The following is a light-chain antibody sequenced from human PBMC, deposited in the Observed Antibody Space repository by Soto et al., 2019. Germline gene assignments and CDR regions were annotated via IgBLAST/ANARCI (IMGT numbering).Light chain of an antibody. J-gene: IGKJ1*01. V-gene: IGKV3-15*01. CDR1: QSVSSD. CDR3: QQYNNWSPWT. CDR2: GAS. Sequence: EILMPQSLHTLSLSAGERAPLYCSASQSVSSDLAWYQQKPGQAPRPLIYGASTRATGIPARFSGSGSGTEFTLTIRSLQSEDFAVYYCQQYNNWSPWTFVQGTKVEIK.